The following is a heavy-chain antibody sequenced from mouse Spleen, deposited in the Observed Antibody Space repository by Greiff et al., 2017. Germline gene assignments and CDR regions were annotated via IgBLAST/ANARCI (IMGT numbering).Heavy chain of an antibody. Sequence: EVQLVESGGGLVQPGGSLSLSCAASGFTFTDYYMSWVRQPPGKALEWLGFIRNKANGYTTEYSASVKGRFTISRDNSQSILYLQMNALRAEDSATYYCARYGNYVYFDVWGAGTTVTVSS. CDR1: GFTFTDYY. CDR2: IRNKANGYTT. J-gene: IGHJ1*01. V-gene: IGHV7-3*01. D-gene: IGHD2-1*01. CDR3: ARYGNYVYFDV.